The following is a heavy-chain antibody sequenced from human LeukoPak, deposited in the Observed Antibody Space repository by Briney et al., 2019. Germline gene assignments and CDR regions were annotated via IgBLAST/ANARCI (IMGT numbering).Heavy chain of an antibody. J-gene: IGHJ4*02. CDR1: GFTFSSYS. CDR2: ISSSSSYI. D-gene: IGHD3-16*02. CDR3: ARDSRNYDYVWGSYRTLDY. Sequence: GGSLRLSCAASGFTFSSYSMNWVRQAPGKGLEWVSSISSSSSYINYADSVKGRFTISRDNAKNSLYLQMKSLRAEDTAVYYCARDSRNYDYVWGSYRTLDYWGQGTLVTVSS. V-gene: IGHV3-21*01.